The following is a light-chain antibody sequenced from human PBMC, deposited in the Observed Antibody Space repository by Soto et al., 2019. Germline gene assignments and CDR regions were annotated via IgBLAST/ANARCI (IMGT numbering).Light chain of an antibody. V-gene: IGKV3-20*01. J-gene: IGKJ1*01. CDR1: ESVGSSL. Sequence: DIPFTHPPVTLSFSPSERATLSWRTSESVGSSLLAWYQQKPGQAHRLLIYAASRRDTGISDRFSGSGSGTDFTLTISRLEPEDFAVYYCQQYGSSRTFGQGTKVDIK. CDR2: AAS. CDR3: QQYGSSRT.